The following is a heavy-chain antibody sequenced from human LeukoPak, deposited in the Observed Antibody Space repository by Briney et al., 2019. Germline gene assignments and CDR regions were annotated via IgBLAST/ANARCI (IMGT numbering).Heavy chain of an antibody. Sequence: GGSLRLSCAASGFTFSSYAMTWVRQAPGKGLDWVSVISGGDTIYYADSVKGRFTISRDNAKNSLYLQMNSLRAEDTAVYYCARPGWVLVTATFLDYWGQGTLVTVSS. J-gene: IGHJ4*02. CDR2: ISGGDTI. V-gene: IGHV3-23*01. D-gene: IGHD2-15*01. CDR3: ARPGWVLVTATFLDY. CDR1: GFTFSSYA.